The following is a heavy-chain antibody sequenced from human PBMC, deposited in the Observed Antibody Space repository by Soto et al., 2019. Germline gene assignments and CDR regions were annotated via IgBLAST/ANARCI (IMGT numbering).Heavy chain of an antibody. J-gene: IGHJ4*02. V-gene: IGHV4-61*01. Sequence: QVQLQESGPGLVKTSETLSLTCTVSGGSVSSGPYHWNWVRQPPGKGLGWIGHLSYSGTANYSPSLRGRVTMATDTSKNQFSLRLTSVTAADTAVYYCMRSHGAYWGQGTLVTVSP. CDR2: LSYSGTA. CDR3: MRSHGAY. CDR1: GGSVSSGPYH. D-gene: IGHD2-8*01.